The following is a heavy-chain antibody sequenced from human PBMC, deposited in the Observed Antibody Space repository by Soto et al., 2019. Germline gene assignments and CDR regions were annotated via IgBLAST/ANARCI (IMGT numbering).Heavy chain of an antibody. D-gene: IGHD6-19*01. Sequence: EVQLVESGGGLVKPGGSLRLSCAASGFTFSSYSMNWVRQAPGKGLEWVSSISSSSSYIYYADSVKGRFTISRDNAKNSLYLQMNSLRAEDTAVYYCARDSHIAVAGFDYWGQGTLVTVSS. V-gene: IGHV3-21*01. J-gene: IGHJ4*02. CDR2: ISSSSSYI. CDR3: ARDSHIAVAGFDY. CDR1: GFTFSSYS.